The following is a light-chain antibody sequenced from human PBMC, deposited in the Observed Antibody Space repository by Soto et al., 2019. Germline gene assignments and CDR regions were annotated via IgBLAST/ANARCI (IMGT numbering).Light chain of an antibody. CDR3: QQSYSTPQNT. CDR1: QSISSY. Sequence: DIQMTQSPSSLSASVGDRVTITCRASQSISSYLNWYQQKPGKAPKLLIYAASSLQGGVPSRFSGSGSGTDFTLTISSLQPEDFATYYCQQSYSTPQNTFGQGTKVDI. CDR2: AAS. V-gene: IGKV1-39*01. J-gene: IGKJ2*01.